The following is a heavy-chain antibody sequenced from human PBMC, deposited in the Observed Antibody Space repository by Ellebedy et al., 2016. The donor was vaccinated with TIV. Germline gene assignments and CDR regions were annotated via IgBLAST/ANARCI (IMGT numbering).Heavy chain of an antibody. CDR2: INPNSGGT. CDR3: ARNVMVRGVIIKGTNWFNP. CDR1: GYTFTGYY. Sequence: ASVKVSXXASGYTFTGYYMHWVRQAPGQGLEWMGWINPNSGGTNYAQKFQGRVTMTRDTSISTAYMELSRLRSEDTAVYYCARNVMVRGVIIKGTNWFNPWGQGTLVTVSS. J-gene: IGHJ5*02. D-gene: IGHD3-10*01. V-gene: IGHV1-2*02.